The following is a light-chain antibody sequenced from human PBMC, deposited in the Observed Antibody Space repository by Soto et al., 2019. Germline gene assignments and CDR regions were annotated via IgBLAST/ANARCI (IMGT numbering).Light chain of an antibody. J-gene: IGKJ1*01. CDR3: QQYNSYWT. V-gene: IGKV1-5*03. Sequence: DIQMPQSPSSVSASVGDRVTITCRASRDIGDRLAWFRHKPGKAPQLLIQTASTLVRETPSRFSGSGSGTEFTLTISSLQPDDFATYYCQQYNSYWTFGQGTKVDIK. CDR1: RDIGDR. CDR2: TAS.